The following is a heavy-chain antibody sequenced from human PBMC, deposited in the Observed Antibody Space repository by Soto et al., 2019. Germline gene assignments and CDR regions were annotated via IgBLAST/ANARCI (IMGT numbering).Heavy chain of an antibody. CDR1: GYTFTSHG. D-gene: IGHD3-10*01. CDR3: ARDQRSKAHHYYNYGMDV. CDR2: ISAYNRNP. J-gene: IGHJ6*02. Sequence: QVPLVQSAAEVKKPGASVKVSCKASGYTFTSHGVSWVRQAPGQGLEWMGWISAYNRNPKYAQNLQGRVTMTTDTSTSTAYMELRSLRSDDRAVDYCARDQRSKAHHYYNYGMDVWGQGTTVTVCS. V-gene: IGHV1-18*04.